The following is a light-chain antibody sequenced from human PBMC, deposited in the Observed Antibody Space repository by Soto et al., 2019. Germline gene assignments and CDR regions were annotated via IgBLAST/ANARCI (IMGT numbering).Light chain of an antibody. V-gene: IGKV3-20*01. Sequence: EIVMTQSPCTLSWSPGERATLSCRASESVTSSYLACGQQKPGEAPMLLIYGASSRATGIPARLSGSGSGTAFTLTISSLEAADFAVYYCQQYGSFPRTFGQGTKVDI. CDR2: GAS. CDR1: ESVTSSY. J-gene: IGKJ1*01. CDR3: QQYGSFPRT.